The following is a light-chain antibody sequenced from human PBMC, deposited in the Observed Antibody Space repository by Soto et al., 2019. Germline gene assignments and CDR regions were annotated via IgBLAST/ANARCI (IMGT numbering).Light chain of an antibody. Sequence: DIQMTQSPDTLSASVGARVTITCRASQSISSWLAWYQQKPGKAPKLLIYDASSLESGVPSRFSGSGSGTEFTLTISSLQPDDFATYYCQQYNSYSETFGQGTKVDIK. J-gene: IGKJ1*01. CDR3: QQYNSYSET. CDR1: QSISSW. CDR2: DAS. V-gene: IGKV1-5*01.